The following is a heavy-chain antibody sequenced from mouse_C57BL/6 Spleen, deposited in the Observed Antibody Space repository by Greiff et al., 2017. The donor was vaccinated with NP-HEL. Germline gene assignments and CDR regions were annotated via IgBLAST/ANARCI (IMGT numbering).Heavy chain of an antibody. V-gene: IGHV1-64*01. J-gene: IGHJ3*01. CDR2: IHPNSGST. D-gene: IGHD1-1*01. CDR3: ARGTTVVVESSFAY. Sequence: QVQLQQPGAELVKPGASVKLSCKASGYTFTSYWMHWVKQRPGQGLEWIGMIHPNSGSTNYNEKFKSKATLTVDKSSSTAYMQLSSLTSEDSAVYYCARGTTVVVESSFAYWGQGTLVTVSA. CDR1: GYTFTSYW.